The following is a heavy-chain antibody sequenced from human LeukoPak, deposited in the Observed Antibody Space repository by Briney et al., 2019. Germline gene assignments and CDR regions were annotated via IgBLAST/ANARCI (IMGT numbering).Heavy chain of an antibody. J-gene: IGHJ4*02. CDR3: AREHSYTYDSSGL. D-gene: IGHD3-22*01. V-gene: IGHV1-2*02. CDR2: INPNSGGT. CDR1: GYTFTGYY. Sequence: ASVKVSCKASGYTFTGYYMHWVRQAPGQGLEWMGWINPNSGGTNYAQKFQGRVTMTRDTSISTAYMELSRLRSDATAVYYCAREHSYTYDSSGLGGQGTLVTVSS.